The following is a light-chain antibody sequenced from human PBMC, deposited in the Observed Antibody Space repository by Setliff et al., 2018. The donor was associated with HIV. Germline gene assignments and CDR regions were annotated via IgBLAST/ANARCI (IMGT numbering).Light chain of an antibody. J-gene: IGLJ1*01. Sequence: QSALTQPASVSGSPGQSITISCTGTSSDVGSYNLVSWYQQHPGKAPKLMIYQVTKRPSGVSNRFSGSKSGNTASLTISELQAEDEADYYCCSYAGSSTFEVFGTGTKVTVL. CDR3: CSYAGSSTFEV. V-gene: IGLV2-23*02. CDR1: SSDVGSYNL. CDR2: QVT.